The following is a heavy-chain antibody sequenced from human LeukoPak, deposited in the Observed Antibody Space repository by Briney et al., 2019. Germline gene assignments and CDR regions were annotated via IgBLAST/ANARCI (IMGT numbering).Heavy chain of an antibody. D-gene: IGHD6-13*01. Sequence: SETLSLTCTVSGGSISSSSYYSGWIRQPPGKGLEWIGSIYYSGSTYYNPSLKSRVTISVDTSKNQFSLKLSSVTAADTAVYYCARTIAAAAIDYWGQGTLVTVSS. CDR2: IYYSGST. V-gene: IGHV4-39*01. CDR1: GGSISSSSYY. J-gene: IGHJ4*02. CDR3: ARTIAAAAIDY.